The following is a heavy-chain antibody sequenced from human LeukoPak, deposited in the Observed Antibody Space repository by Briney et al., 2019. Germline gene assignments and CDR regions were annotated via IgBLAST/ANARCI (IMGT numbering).Heavy chain of an antibody. CDR2: INPNSGGT. CDR1: GYTFTGYY. D-gene: IGHD6-13*01. J-gene: IGHJ4*02. Sequence: GASVKVSCKASGYTFTGYYMHWVRQAPGQGLEWMGWINPNSGGTNYAQKFQGRVTMTRDTSISTAYMELSRLRSDDTAVYYCARGSRESSSWYVHRPLFDYWGQGTLVTVSS. CDR3: ARGSRESSSWYVHRPLFDY. V-gene: IGHV1-2*02.